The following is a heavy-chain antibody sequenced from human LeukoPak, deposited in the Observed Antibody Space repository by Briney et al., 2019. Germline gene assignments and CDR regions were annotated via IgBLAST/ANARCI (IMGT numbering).Heavy chain of an antibody. J-gene: IGHJ4*02. CDR2: IYYTGNT. CDR1: GGSMNNYY. CDR3: ARRTRATTGGDYFDY. D-gene: IGHD1-1*01. Sequence: PSETLSLTCTVSGGSMNNYYWTWIRQPPGKGLEWIGYIYYTGNTNYSPSLKNRVTMSADTSNNQFSLKLNSVTAADTAVYYCARRTRATTGGDYFDYWGQGTLVTVSS. V-gene: IGHV4-59*08.